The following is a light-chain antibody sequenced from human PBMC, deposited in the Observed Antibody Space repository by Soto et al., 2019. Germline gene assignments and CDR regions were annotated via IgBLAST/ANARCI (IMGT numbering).Light chain of an antibody. Sequence: EIVLTQSPGTLSLSSGERATLSCRASQSVRSNYLAWYQQKLGQAPRLLIYGASSRATGIPDRFGGSGSGTDFTLTISRLEPEEFAVYYCQQYASSPLTFGGGTKVVIK. V-gene: IGKV3-20*01. CDR3: QQYASSPLT. CDR1: QSVRSNY. CDR2: GAS. J-gene: IGKJ4*01.